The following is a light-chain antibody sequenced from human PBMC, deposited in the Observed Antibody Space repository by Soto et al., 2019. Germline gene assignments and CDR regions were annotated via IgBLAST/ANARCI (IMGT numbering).Light chain of an antibody. CDR3: QQLFDSPIT. CDR2: KAS. Sequence: DIQMTQSPSTLSASVGDRVTIICRASQSISSWLAWYQQKAGKAPKLLISKASNLDSGVPSRFSATVSGTEFSLTITSLQPEDFATYYCQQLFDSPITFGQGTRLEIK. CDR1: QSISSW. V-gene: IGKV1-5*03. J-gene: IGKJ5*01.